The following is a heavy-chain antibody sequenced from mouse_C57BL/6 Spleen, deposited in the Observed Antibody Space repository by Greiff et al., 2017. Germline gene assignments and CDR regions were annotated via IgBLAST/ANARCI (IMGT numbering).Heavy chain of an antibody. CDR3: ARGMVTTGYAMDY. D-gene: IGHD2-2*01. V-gene: IGHV5-4*03. Sequence: EVKVVESGGGLVKPGGSLKLSCAASGFTFSSYAMSWVRQTPEKRLEWVATISDGGSYTYYPDNVKGRFTISRDKAKNNLYLQMSHLKSEDTAMYYCARGMVTTGYAMDYWGQGTSVTVSS. J-gene: IGHJ4*01. CDR1: GFTFSSYA. CDR2: ISDGGSYT.